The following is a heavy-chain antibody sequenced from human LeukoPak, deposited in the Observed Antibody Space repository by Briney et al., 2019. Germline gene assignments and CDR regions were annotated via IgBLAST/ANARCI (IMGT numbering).Heavy chain of an antibody. CDR2: ISGSGGST. CDR1: GFTFSSYA. Sequence: GGSLRLSCAASGFTFSSYAMSWVRQAPGKGLEWVSAISGSGGSTYYADSVKGRFTISRDNSKNTLYLQMNSLRAEDTAVYYCARVNWSGYDFRGAFDIWGQGTMVTVSS. D-gene: IGHD5-12*01. V-gene: IGHV3-23*01. J-gene: IGHJ3*02. CDR3: ARVNWSGYDFRGAFDI.